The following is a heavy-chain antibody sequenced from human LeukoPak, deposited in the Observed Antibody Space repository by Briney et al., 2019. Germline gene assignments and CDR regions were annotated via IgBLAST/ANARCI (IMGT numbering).Heavy chain of an antibody. CDR1: GYTFTRYA. J-gene: IGHJ4*02. V-gene: IGHV1-69*13. CDR3: ARDYGGNSGLFDY. Sequence: SVKVSCKASGYTFTRYAVSWVRQAPGQGLEWMGGIIPIFGTANYAQKFQGRVTITADESTSTAYMELSSLRSEDTAVYYCARDYGGNSGLFDYWGQGTLVTVSS. D-gene: IGHD4-23*01. CDR2: IIPIFGTA.